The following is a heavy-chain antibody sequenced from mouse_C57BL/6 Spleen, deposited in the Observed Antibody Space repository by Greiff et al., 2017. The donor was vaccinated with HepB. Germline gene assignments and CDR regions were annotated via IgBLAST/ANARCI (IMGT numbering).Heavy chain of an antibody. CDR3: AMGGKNGYYAMDY. CDR2: ISSGSSTI. V-gene: IGHV5-17*01. D-gene: IGHD1-1*02. Sequence: EVQGVESGGGLVKPGGSLKLSCAASGFTFSDYGMHWVRQAPEKGLEWVAYISSGSSTIYYADTVKGRFTISRDNAKNNLFLQMTSLRSEDTAMYDCAMGGKNGYYAMDYWGQGTSVTVSS. J-gene: IGHJ4*01. CDR1: GFTFSDYG.